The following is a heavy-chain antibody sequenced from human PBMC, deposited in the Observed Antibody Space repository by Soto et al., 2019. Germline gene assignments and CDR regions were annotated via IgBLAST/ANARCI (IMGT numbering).Heavy chain of an antibody. Sequence: ETLSLTCAVYGGSFSGYYWSWIRQPPGKGLEWIGEINHSGSTNYNPSLKSRVTISVDTSKNQFSLKLSSVTAADTAVYYCARDGRARSPFYGMDVWGQGTTVTVSS. V-gene: IGHV4-34*01. CDR2: INHSGST. J-gene: IGHJ6*02. CDR1: GGSFSGYY. D-gene: IGHD6-6*01. CDR3: ARDGRARSPFYGMDV.